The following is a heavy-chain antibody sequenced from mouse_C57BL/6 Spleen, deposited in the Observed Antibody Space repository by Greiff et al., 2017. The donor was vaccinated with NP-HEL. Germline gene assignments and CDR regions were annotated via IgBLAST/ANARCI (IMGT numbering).Heavy chain of an antibody. CDR3: ARGGSTVDAMDY. J-gene: IGHJ4*01. V-gene: IGHV1-52*01. Sequence: QVQLKQPGAELVRPGSSVKLSCKASGYTFTSYWMHWVKQRPIQGLEWIGNIDPSDSETHYNQKFKDKATLTVDKSSSTAYMQLSSLTSEDSAVYYCARGGSTVDAMDYWGQGTSVTVSS. D-gene: IGHD1-1*01. CDR2: IDPSDSET. CDR1: GYTFTSYW.